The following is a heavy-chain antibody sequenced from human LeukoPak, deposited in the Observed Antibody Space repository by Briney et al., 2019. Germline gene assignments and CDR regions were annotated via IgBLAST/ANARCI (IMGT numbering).Heavy chain of an antibody. CDR1: GASVSSYY. CDR2: IHYSGST. V-gene: IGHV4-59*02. J-gene: IGHJ4*02. CDR3: ARDPGGSRGWFDY. Sequence: SQTLSLTCTVSGASVSSYYWTSTRQPPRKGLEWIGYIHYSGSTRYNPSLQSRVTISLDTSRTQFSLRLNSVSAADTAVYYCARDPGGSRGWFDYWGQGDLVTVSS. D-gene: IGHD6-19*01.